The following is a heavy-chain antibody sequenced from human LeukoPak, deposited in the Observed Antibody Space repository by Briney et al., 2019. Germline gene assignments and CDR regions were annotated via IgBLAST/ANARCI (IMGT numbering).Heavy chain of an antibody. D-gene: IGHD6-19*01. CDR3: AKPPEAVAGSSDAFDI. CDR2: ISWNSGSI. V-gene: IGHV3-9*01. J-gene: IGHJ3*02. CDR1: GFTFDDYA. Sequence: PGGSLRLSCAASGFTFDDYAMHWVRQAPGKGLEWVSGISWNSGSIGYADSVKGRFTISRDNAKNSLYLQMNSLRAEDTALYYCAKPPEAVAGSSDAFDIWGQGTMVTVSS.